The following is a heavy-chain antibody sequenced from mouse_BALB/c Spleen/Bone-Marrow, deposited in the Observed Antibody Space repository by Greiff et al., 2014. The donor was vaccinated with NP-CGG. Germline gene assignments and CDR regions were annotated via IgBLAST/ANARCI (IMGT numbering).Heavy chain of an antibody. CDR2: INPYNGGT. CDR1: GYSFTGYT. D-gene: IGHD1-1*01. J-gene: IGHJ3*01. CDR3: ARENYGSSYGFAY. V-gene: IGHV1-26*01. Sequence: VHVKQSGPELVKPGSSMKISCKASGYSFTGYTMNWVKQSHGKNLEWIGLINPYNGGTSYNQKFKGKATLTVNKSSSTAYMELLSLTSEDSAVYYCARENYGSSYGFAYWGQGTQVTASA.